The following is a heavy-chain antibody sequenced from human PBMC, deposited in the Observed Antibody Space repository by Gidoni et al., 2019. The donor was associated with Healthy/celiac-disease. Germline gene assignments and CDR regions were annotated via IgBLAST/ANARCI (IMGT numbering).Heavy chain of an antibody. Sequence: EVHLVQPGAGLKKPGASLTISCKGSGYSFTTYWIGWVRQMPGKGLEWMGIIYPGDSDTRDSTSFQGQVTISADKSISTAYLQWSSLKASDTAMYYGARHEIAARKDYYYGMDVWGQGTTVTVSS. CDR1: GYSFTTYW. CDR2: IYPGDSDT. J-gene: IGHJ6*02. V-gene: IGHV5-51*01. D-gene: IGHD6-6*01. CDR3: ARHEIAARKDYYYGMDV.